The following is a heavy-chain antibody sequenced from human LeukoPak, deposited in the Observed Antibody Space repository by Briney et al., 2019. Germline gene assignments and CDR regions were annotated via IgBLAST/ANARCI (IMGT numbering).Heavy chain of an antibody. V-gene: IGHV1-2*02. J-gene: IGHJ5*02. CDR2: INPNSGGT. CDR1: GYTFTGYY. CDR3: ARERGNYDILTDYYEGNGFDP. D-gene: IGHD3-9*01. Sequence: ASVKVSCKASGYTFTGYYMHWVRQAPGQGLEWMGWINPNSGGTYYAQKFQGRVTMTRDTSISTAYMELTRLRSDDTAVYYCARERGNYDILTDYYEGNGFDPWCQETLVIVAS.